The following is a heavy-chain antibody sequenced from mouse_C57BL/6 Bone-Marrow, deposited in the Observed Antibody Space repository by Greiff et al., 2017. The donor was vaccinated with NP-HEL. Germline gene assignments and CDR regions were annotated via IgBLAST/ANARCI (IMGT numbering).Heavy chain of an antibody. Sequence: VQLQQSGAELVRPGASVTLSCKASGYTFTDYEMHWVKQTPVHGLEWIGAIDPETGGTANNQKFKGKAILTADKSSSTAYMELRSLTSEDSAVYYCTTDDYGSSYEEYFDYWGQGTTLTVSS. V-gene: IGHV1-15*01. J-gene: IGHJ2*01. D-gene: IGHD1-1*01. CDR1: GYTFTDYE. CDR3: TTDDYGSSYEEYFDY. CDR2: IDPETGGT.